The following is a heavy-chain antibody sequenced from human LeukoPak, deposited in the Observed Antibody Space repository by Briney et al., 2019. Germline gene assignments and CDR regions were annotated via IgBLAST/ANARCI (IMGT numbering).Heavy chain of an antibody. D-gene: IGHD5-18*01. J-gene: IGHJ6*04. CDR3: ARLGYSYGTYYYYGMDV. V-gene: IGHV5-51*01. CDR1: GYSFTSYW. Sequence: GESLKISCKGSGYSFTSYWIGWVRQMPGKGLEWMGIIYPGDSDTRYSPPFQGQVTISADKSISTAYLQWSSLKASDTAMYYCARLGYSYGTYYYYGMDVWGKGTTVTVSS. CDR2: IYPGDSDT.